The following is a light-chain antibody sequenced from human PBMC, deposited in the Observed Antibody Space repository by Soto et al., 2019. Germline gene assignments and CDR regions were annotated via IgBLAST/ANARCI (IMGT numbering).Light chain of an antibody. Sequence: QLVLTQSPSASASLGASIKLTCTLSSEHSNYAIAWHQQQPEKGPRYLMKLNSDGSHSKGDGIPDRFSGSSSGAERYLTISSLQSEDEADYYCQTWGTGIRVFGGGTKLTVL. CDR1: SEHSNYA. CDR2: LNSDGSH. J-gene: IGLJ2*01. V-gene: IGLV4-69*01. CDR3: QTWGTGIRV.